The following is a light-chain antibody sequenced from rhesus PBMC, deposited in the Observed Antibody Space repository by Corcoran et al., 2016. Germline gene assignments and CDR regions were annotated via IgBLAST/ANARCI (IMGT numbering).Light chain of an antibody. J-gene: IGKJ4*01. CDR2: DAS. V-gene: IGKV3-35*01. Sequence: EIVLTQSPATLSLSPGERATLSYRASQSVSSSLAWYQQNPGQPPRLLIYDASNRATGIQDRFSYRGSGTDFTLTISSLGPEDVGVYFCQQYSNWLTFGGGTKVELK. CDR1: QSVSSS. CDR3: QQYSNWLT.